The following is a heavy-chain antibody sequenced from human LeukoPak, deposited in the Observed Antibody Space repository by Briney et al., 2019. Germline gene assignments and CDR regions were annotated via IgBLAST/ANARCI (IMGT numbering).Heavy chain of an antibody. Sequence: PGGSLRLSCVASGFTFSIYSINWVRQAPGKGLEWVSSISSSSTYIYYADSVKGRFTISRDNVNNSLYLQMNSLRAEDTAIYYCARDSSISSWRVYDPLLDSWGQGTLVTVSS. CDR2: ISSSSTYI. V-gene: IGHV3-21*01. D-gene: IGHD3-22*01. CDR3: ARDSSISSWRVYDPLLDS. CDR1: GFTFSIYS. J-gene: IGHJ4*02.